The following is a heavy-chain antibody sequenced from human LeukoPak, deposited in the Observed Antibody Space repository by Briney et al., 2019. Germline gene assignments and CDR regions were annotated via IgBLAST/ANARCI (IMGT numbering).Heavy chain of an antibody. Sequence: SGGSLRLSCAASGFTFSSYGMHWVRQAPGKGLEWVAVISYDGSNKYYADSVKGRFTISRDNSKNTLYLQMNSLRAEDTAVYYCAKERGSYYYFDYWGQGTLVTVSS. CDR3: AKERGSYYYFDY. CDR2: ISYDGSNK. D-gene: IGHD1-26*01. V-gene: IGHV3-30*18. CDR1: GFTFSSYG. J-gene: IGHJ4*02.